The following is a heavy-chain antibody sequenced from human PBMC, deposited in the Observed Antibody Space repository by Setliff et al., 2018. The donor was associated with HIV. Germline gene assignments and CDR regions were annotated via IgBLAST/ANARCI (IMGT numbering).Heavy chain of an antibody. V-gene: IGHV4-38-2*01. CDR1: GYSIRSGYY. J-gene: IGHJ4*02. D-gene: IGHD3-10*01. Sequence: PSETLSLTCAVSGYSIRSGYYWGWIRQSPGKGLEWIGTMFRTGTSYYNPSLTSRVTISQDTSKNQFSLELTSVTAADTAVYYCATVDGMVPNYWGQGTLVTVSS. CDR2: MFRTGTS. CDR3: ATVDGMVPNY.